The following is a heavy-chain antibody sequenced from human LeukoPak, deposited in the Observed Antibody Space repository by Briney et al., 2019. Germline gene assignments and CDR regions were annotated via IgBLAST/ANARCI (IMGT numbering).Heavy chain of an antibody. J-gene: IGHJ4*02. V-gene: IGHV4-34*01. Sequence: SETLSLTCAVYDGSFSGYYWSWIRQPPGKGLEWIGEINHSGSTNYNPSLKSRVTISVDTSKNQFSLKLSSVTAADTAVYYCARVESNGSGSYIEYWGQGTLVTVSS. CDR2: INHSGST. CDR3: ARVESNGSGSYIEY. D-gene: IGHD3-10*01. CDR1: DGSFSGYY.